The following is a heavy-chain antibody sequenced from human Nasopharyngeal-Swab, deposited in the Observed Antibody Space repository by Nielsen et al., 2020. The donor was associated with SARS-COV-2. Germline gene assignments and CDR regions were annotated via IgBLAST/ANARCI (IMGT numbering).Heavy chain of an antibody. CDR1: GYSFTNYW. CDR2: IYLGDSDT. J-gene: IGHJ6*02. Sequence: GESLKISCKGSGYSFTNYWIGWVRQMPGKGLEWMGIIYLGDSDTRYSPSFQGQVTISADKSISTAYLQWSSLKASDTAMYYCARSPPYYYYGMDVWGQGTTVTVSS. CDR3: ARSPPYYYYGMDV. V-gene: IGHV5-51*01.